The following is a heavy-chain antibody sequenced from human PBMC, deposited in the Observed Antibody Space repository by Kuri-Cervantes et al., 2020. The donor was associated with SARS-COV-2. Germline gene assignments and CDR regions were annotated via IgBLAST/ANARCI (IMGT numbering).Heavy chain of an antibody. V-gene: IGHV3-69-1*01. D-gene: IGHD1-26*01. CDR1: GFTFSDYY. CDR2: ISSSSTI. CDR3: AKEGFISALGGWFDP. J-gene: IGHJ5*02. Sequence: GESLKISCAASGFTFSDYYMSWVRQAPGKGLEWVSSISSSSTIYYADSVKGRFTISRDNAKNSLYLQMNSLRAEDTAVYYCAKEGFISALGGWFDPWGQGTLVTVSS.